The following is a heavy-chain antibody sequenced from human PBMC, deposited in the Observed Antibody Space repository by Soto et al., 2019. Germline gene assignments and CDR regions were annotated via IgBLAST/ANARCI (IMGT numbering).Heavy chain of an antibody. CDR2: IKSKFDGGTT. D-gene: IGHD3-10*01. CDR1: GLTFRNVW. CDR3: TTDRPFTGGGVITT. J-gene: IGHJ3*01. V-gene: IGHV3-15*01. Sequence: EVQLVESGGGLVKPGGSLRLSCAASGLTFRNVWMTWVRQAPGKGLEWVGRIKSKFDGGTTDYAASVNGRYTISRDDSKSTLYLQMNSLKTEDTAVYYCTTDRPFTGGGVITTWGQGTMVTVSS.